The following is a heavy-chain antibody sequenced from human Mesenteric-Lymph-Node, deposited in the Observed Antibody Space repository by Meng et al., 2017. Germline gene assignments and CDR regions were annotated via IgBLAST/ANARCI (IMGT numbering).Heavy chain of an antibody. Sequence: QVQLVQSGAEVKKPGASVKVDCKASGYTFTSYGISWVRQAPGQGLEWMGWISAYNGNTNYAQKLQGRVTMTTDTSTSTAYMELRSLRSDDTAVYYCARDTLYYDILTGYSPTNWFDPWGQGTLVTVSS. J-gene: IGHJ5*02. D-gene: IGHD3-9*01. V-gene: IGHV1-18*01. CDR3: ARDTLYYDILTGYSPTNWFDP. CDR2: ISAYNGNT. CDR1: GYTFTSYG.